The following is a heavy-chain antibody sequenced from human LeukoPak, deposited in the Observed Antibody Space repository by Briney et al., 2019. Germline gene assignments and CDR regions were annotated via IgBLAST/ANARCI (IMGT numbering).Heavy chain of an antibody. Sequence: SVKVSCKASGGTFSSYAISWMRQAPGQGLGWMGGIIPIFGTANYAQKFQGRVTITADESTSTAYMELSSLRSEDTAVYYCARPSSSSWYLYCYGMDVWGQGTMVTVSS. CDR2: IIPIFGTA. D-gene: IGHD6-13*01. V-gene: IGHV1-69*13. J-gene: IGHJ6*02. CDR3: ARPSSSSWYLYCYGMDV. CDR1: GGTFSSYA.